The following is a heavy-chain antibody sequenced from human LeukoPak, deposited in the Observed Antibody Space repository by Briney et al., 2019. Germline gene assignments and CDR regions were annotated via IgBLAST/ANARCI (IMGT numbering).Heavy chain of an antibody. D-gene: IGHD3-22*01. J-gene: IGHJ4*02. CDR2: IYHSGST. CDR1: GGSISSNNW. Sequence: SGTLSLTCAVSGGSISSNNWWSWVRQPPGKGLEWIGEIYHSGSTNYNPSLKSRVTISVDKSKNQFSLKLSSVTAADTAVYYCAGYYDSSGYAVDYWGQGTLVTVSS. CDR3: AGYYDSSGYAVDY. V-gene: IGHV4-4*02.